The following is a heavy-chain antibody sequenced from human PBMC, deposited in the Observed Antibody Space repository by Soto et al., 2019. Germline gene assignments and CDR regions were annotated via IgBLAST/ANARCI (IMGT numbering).Heavy chain of an antibody. V-gene: IGHV4-30-4*01. Sequence: SETLSLTCTVSGGSISSGNYYWGWIRQPPGKGLEWIGFISYSGSTYYSLSLKSRVTISVDTSKNQFSLNLSFVTAADTAVYYCATMGTPATGLYYFDYWGQGTLVTVSS. CDR1: GGSISSGNYY. J-gene: IGHJ4*02. D-gene: IGHD5-18*01. CDR2: ISYSGST. CDR3: ATMGTPATGLYYFDY.